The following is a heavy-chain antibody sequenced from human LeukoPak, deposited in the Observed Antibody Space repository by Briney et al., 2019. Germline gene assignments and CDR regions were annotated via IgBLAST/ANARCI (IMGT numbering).Heavy chain of an antibody. J-gene: IGHJ5*02. CDR1: GGSISSSRYY. CDR3: ARGEGTGYLFNWFDP. CDR2: IYYSGST. D-gene: IGHD3-9*01. V-gene: IGHV4-39*01. Sequence: SETLSLTCTVSGGSISSSRYYWGWIRQLPGKGLEWIGSIYYSGSTYYSPSPKSRVTISVDTSKNQFSLKLNSVTAADTAVYYCARGEGTGYLFNWFDPWGQGTPVTVSS.